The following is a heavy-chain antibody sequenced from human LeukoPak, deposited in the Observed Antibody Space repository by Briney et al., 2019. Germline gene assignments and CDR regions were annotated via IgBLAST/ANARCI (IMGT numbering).Heavy chain of an antibody. CDR2: FDPEDGET. D-gene: IGHD2-2*01. CDR1: GYTLTELS. V-gene: IGHV1-24*01. J-gene: IGHJ6*03. Sequence: ASVKVSCKVSGYTLTELSMHWVRQAPGKGLEWMGGFDPEDGETIYAQKFQGRVTMTEDTSTDTAYMELSSLRSEDTAVYYCANIVVVPAAIVVGDYYYYMDVWGKGTTVTVSS. CDR3: ANIVVVPAAIVVGDYYYYMDV.